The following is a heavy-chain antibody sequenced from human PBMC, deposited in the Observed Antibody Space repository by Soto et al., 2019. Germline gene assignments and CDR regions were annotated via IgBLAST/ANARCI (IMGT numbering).Heavy chain of an antibody. CDR2: IYHSGST. D-gene: IGHD4-17*01. CDR1: GGSISIGGYS. Sequence: PSETLSLTCAVSGGSISIGGYSWSWIRQPPGKGLEWIGYIYHSGSTNYNPSLKSRVTISVDTSKNQFSLKLSSVTAADTAVYYCARGGDGDYGGYYYGMDVWGQGTTVTVSS. CDR3: ARGGDGDYGGYYYGMDV. J-gene: IGHJ6*02. V-gene: IGHV4-30-2*01.